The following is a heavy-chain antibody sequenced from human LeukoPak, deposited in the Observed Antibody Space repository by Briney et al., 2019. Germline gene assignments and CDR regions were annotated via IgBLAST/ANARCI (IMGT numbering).Heavy chain of an antibody. CDR2: TSGYSNNI. CDR3: ARGRLRGFTGYDRGDFDL. CDR1: GSTFSSYT. J-gene: IGHJ4*02. D-gene: IGHD5-12*01. V-gene: IGHV3-21*01. Sequence: GGSLRLSCSASGSTFSSYTMNWVRQAPGKGPEWVAYTSGYSNNIYYADSLKGRFTISRDNSKKSLYLQMSSLRAEDTAVYYCARGRLRGFTGYDRGDFDLWGQGTLVTVSS.